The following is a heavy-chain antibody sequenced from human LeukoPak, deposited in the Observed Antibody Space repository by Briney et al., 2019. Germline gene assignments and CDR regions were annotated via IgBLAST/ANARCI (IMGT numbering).Heavy chain of an antibody. CDR1: GFTFSSYG. CDR3: EAYGSV. D-gene: IGHD3-10*01. CDR2: IKEDGSET. V-gene: IGHV3-7*03. J-gene: IGHJ4*02. Sequence: GGSLRLSCAASGFTFSSYGMHWVRQAPGKGLEWVANIKEDGSETYYVDSVKGRITISRDNDKNTLYLQMNSLRAEDTAVYHCEAYGSVWGQGTLVIVSS.